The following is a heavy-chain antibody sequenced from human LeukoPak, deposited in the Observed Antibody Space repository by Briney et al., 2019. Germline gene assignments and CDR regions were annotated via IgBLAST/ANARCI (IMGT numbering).Heavy chain of an antibody. V-gene: IGHV4-39*07. CDR2: IYYSGST. D-gene: IGHD3-10*01. CDR1: GGSISSGGYY. Sequence: PSQTLSLTCTVSGGSISSGGYYWSWIRQPPGKGLEWIGSIYYSGSTYYNPSLKSRVTISVDTSKNQFSLKLSSVTAADTAVYYCARASSRGYAFDIWGQGTMVTVSS. CDR3: ARASSRGYAFDI. J-gene: IGHJ3*02.